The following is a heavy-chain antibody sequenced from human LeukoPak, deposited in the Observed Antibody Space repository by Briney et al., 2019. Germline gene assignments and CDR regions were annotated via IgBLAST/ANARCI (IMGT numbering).Heavy chain of an antibody. D-gene: IGHD3-10*01. CDR3: ARDLLWFGELPCYYYYYYMDV. V-gene: IGHV4-4*07. CDR2: IYTSGST. Sequence: PSETLSLTCAVYGGSFSGYYWSWIRQPAGKGLEWIGRIYTSGSTNYNPSLKSRVTMSVDTSKNQFSLKLSSVTAADTAVYYCARDLLWFGELPCYYYYYYMDVWGKGTTVTISS. J-gene: IGHJ6*03. CDR1: GGSFSGYY.